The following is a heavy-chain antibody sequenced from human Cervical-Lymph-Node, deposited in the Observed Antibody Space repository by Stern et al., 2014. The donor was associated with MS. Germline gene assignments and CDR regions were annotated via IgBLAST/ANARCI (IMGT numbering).Heavy chain of an antibody. CDR1: GFTVSTNY. Sequence: EVQLVQSGGGLVQPGGSLRLSCAASGFTVSTNYMTWVRQAPGKGLEWVSFIYSGGGTIYAAHVKGRLTISRDSSTNTLFLQMNSLRPEDTAVYYCARVPGKTWGQGTLVTVSS. CDR2: IYSGGGT. CDR3: ARVPGKT. V-gene: IGHV3-66*02. J-gene: IGHJ5*02.